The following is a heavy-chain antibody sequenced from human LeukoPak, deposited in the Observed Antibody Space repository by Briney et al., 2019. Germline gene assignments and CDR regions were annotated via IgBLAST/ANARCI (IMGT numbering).Heavy chain of an antibody. V-gene: IGHV3-21*04. D-gene: IGHD1-26*01. J-gene: IGHJ4*02. CDR2: ISSSSSYI. CDR1: GFTFSSYS. CDR3: AKGAIVGATDFDY. Sequence: GGSLRLSCAASGFTFSSYSMNWVRQAPGKGLEWVSSISSSSSYIYYADSVKGRFTISRDNSKNTLYLQMNSLRAEDTAVYYCAKGAIVGATDFDYWGQGTLVTVSS.